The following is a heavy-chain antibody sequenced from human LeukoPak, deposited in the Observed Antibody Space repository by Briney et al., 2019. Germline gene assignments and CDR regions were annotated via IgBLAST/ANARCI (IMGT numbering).Heavy chain of an antibody. V-gene: IGHV3-53*01. D-gene: IGHD6-19*01. J-gene: IGHJ4*02. Sequence: GGSLLLSCAASGFTVSSNYVSWVRQAPGKGLEGVSVIYSGGSTYYADSVKGRFTISRDNSKNTLYLQMNSLRAEDTAVYYCARPAVSGWSLDYWGQGTLVTVSS. CDR2: IYSGGST. CDR3: ARPAVSGWSLDY. CDR1: GFTVSSNY.